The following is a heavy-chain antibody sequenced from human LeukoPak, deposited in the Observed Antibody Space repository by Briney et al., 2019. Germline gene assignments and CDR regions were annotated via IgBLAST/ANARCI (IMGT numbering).Heavy chain of an antibody. CDR1: GGSISSSNW. CDR3: ARVTYYYDSSASRWAFDI. V-gene: IGHV4-4*02. Sequence: SETLSLTCAVSGGSISSSNWWSWVRQPPGKGLEWIGEIYHSGSTYYNPSLKSRVTISVDTSKNQFSLKLSSVTAADTAVYYCARVTYYYDSSASRWAFDIWGQGTMVTVSS. CDR2: IYHSGST. J-gene: IGHJ3*02. D-gene: IGHD3-22*01.